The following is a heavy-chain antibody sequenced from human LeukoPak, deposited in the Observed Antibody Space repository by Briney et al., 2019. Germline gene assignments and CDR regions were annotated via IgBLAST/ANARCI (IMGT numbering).Heavy chain of an antibody. V-gene: IGHV3-23*01. J-gene: IGHJ4*02. CDR3: AKSPPPGGSYDYYFDY. CDR2: LSGTGGST. Sequence: GGSLRLSCAASGFTFSNYAMSWVRQAPGKGLEWVSTLSGTGGSTYYADSVKGRFTISRDNSKNTLYLQMNSLRAEDTAVYYCAKSPPPGGSYDYYFDYWGQGTLVTVSS. CDR1: GFTFSNYA. D-gene: IGHD1-26*01.